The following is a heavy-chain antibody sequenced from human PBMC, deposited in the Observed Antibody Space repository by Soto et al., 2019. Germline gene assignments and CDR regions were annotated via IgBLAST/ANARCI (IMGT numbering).Heavy chain of an antibody. V-gene: IGHV3-33*01. J-gene: IGHJ4*02. CDR3: VPGSSFTPPTNTNFDY. CDR1: GFSFSSYG. Sequence: QVQLVESGGGVVQPGRSLRLSCAASGFSFSSYGMHWVRQAPGKGLEWVALIWYDGSNKYYADSVKGRFTISRDNSKNTLYLQMSSLRVDDTAVYYCVPGSSFTPPTNTNFDYWGQGTLVTVSS. CDR2: IWYDGSNK.